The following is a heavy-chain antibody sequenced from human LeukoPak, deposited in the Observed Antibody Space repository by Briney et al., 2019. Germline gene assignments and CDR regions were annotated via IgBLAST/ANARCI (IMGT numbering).Heavy chain of an antibody. D-gene: IGHD3-10*01. CDR2: ISYDGSNK. CDR3: AKEGYYGSGSYYTLDY. CDR1: GFTFSSYG. Sequence: GRSLRLSCAASGFTFSSYGMHWVRQAPGKGLEWVAVISYDGSNKYYADSVKGRFTISRDNSKNTLYLQMNSLRAEDTAVYYCAKEGYYGSGSYYTLDYWGQGTLVTVSS. V-gene: IGHV3-30*18. J-gene: IGHJ4*02.